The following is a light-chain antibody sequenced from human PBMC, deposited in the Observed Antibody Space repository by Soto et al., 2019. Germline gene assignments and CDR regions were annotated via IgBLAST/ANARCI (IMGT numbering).Light chain of an antibody. CDR2: DAS. J-gene: IGKJ1*01. V-gene: IGKV3-15*01. CDR3: QQYRNWPRT. CDR1: QSVSGW. Sequence: EIVLTQSPGTVSLSPGERATLSCRASQSVSGWLAWYQQKPGEAPKLLIYDASALPRGVPSRFSGRGSGTEFTLTINNLQSEDFAVYYCQQYRNWPRTFGQGTKVDIK.